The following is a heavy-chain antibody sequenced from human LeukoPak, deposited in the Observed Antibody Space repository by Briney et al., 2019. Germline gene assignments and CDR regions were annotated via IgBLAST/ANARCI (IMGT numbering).Heavy chain of an antibody. V-gene: IGHV3-7*01. J-gene: IGHJ4*02. CDR1: GFTFSSYW. Sequence: SGGSLRLSCAASGFTFSSYWMSWVRQAPGKGLEWVANIKQDGSEKYYVDSVKGRFTISRDNAKNTLYLQMNSLRAEDTAVYYCAKLLYSSSLFDYWGQGTLVTVSS. CDR2: IKQDGSEK. CDR3: AKLLYSSSLFDY. D-gene: IGHD6-13*01.